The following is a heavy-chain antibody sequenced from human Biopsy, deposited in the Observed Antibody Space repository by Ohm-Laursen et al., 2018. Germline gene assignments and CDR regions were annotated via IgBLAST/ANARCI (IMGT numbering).Heavy chain of an antibody. CDR2: IIPILGTV. CDR3: ASGDIGGIGLDV. V-gene: IGHV1-69*04. Sequence: SVKVSCKASGDTFTTSAISWVRQVPGQGLDWMGRIIPILGTVDYGQNFQGRVTIRADTSTTFLELTSLRYDDPAVYYCASGDIGGIGLDVWGLGTTVTVSS. CDR1: GDTFTTSA. J-gene: IGHJ6*02. D-gene: IGHD3-10*01.